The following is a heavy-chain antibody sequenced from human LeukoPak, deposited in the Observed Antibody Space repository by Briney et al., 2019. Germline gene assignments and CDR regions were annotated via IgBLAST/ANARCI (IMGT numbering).Heavy chain of an antibody. CDR3: AARHSSGYYRYFDY. CDR1: GYTFTGYY. J-gene: IGHJ4*02. V-gene: IGHV1-2*02. D-gene: IGHD3-22*01. CDR2: INPNSGGT. Sequence: GASVKVSCKASGYTFTGYYMHWVRQAPGQGLEWMGWINPNSGGTNYAQKFQGRVTMTRDTSISTAYMELSRLRSDDTAVYYCAARHSSGYYRYFDYWGQGTLVTVSS.